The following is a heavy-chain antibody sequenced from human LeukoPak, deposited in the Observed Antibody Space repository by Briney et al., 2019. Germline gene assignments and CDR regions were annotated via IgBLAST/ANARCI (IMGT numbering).Heavy chain of an antibody. Sequence: SETLSLTCVVYGGSFSGYYWSWIRQPPGKGLEWIGEINHSGSTNYNPSLKSRVTISVDTSKNQFSLKLSSVTAADTAVYYCARIVVPAAIGRVYYYGMDVWGQGTTVTVSS. CDR1: GGSFSGYY. J-gene: IGHJ6*02. V-gene: IGHV4-34*01. CDR3: ARIVVPAAIGRVYYYGMDV. D-gene: IGHD2-2*02. CDR2: INHSGST.